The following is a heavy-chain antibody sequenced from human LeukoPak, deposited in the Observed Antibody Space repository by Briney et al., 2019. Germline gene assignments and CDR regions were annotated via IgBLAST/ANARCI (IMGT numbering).Heavy chain of an antibody. V-gene: IGHV3-74*01. CDR1: GFTFNSNW. CDR3: ARVADYGDFGPDTYFDY. CDR2: IDTDGSTT. J-gene: IGHJ4*02. Sequence: GGSLRLSCAASGFTFNSNWMHWVRQAPGKGLVWVSRIDTDGSTTSYADSVKGRFTISRDNAKNTLYLQMNSLRAEDTAVYYCARVADYGDFGPDTYFDYWGQGTLVTVSS. D-gene: IGHD4-17*01.